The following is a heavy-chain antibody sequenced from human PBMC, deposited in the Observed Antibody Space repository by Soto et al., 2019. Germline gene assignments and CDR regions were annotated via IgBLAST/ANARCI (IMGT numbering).Heavy chain of an antibody. J-gene: IGHJ4*02. CDR3: AGGVPGAAAAVI. CDR2: IIPIFGTA. CDR1: GGTFSSYA. D-gene: IGHD6-13*01. Sequence: QVQLVQSGAEVKKPGSSVKVSCKASGGTFSSYAISWVRQAPGQGLEWMGGIIPIFGTANYAQKFQGRVTITADESTSTAYMEQSSLRSEVTAVYDCAGGVPGAAAAVIWGQGTLVTVST. V-gene: IGHV1-69*12.